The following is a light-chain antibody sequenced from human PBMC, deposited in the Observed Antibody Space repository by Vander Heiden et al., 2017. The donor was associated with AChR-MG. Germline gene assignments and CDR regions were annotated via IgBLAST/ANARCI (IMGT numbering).Light chain of an antibody. CDR3: QQYGSSRGT. CDR2: GAS. V-gene: IGKV3-20*01. Sequence: GTLPCRASQSVSSSYLAWYQQKPGQAPRLLIYGASSRATGIPDRFSGSGSGTDFTLTISRLEPEDFAVYYCQQYGSSRGTFGQGTKLEIK. CDR1: QSVSSSY. J-gene: IGKJ2*01.